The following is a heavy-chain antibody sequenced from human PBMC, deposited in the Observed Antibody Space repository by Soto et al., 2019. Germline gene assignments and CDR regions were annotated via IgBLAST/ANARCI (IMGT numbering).Heavy chain of an antibody. J-gene: IGHJ5*02. CDR3: ASPDPSSIAARQEGDWFDP. Sequence: GESLKISCAASGFTFSSYAMHWVRQAPGKGLEWVAVISYDGSNKYYADSVKGRFTISRDNSKNTLYLQMNSLRAEDTAVYYCASPDPSSIAARQEGDWFDPWGQGTLVTVSS. V-gene: IGHV3-30-3*01. D-gene: IGHD6-6*01. CDR2: ISYDGSNK. CDR1: GFTFSSYA.